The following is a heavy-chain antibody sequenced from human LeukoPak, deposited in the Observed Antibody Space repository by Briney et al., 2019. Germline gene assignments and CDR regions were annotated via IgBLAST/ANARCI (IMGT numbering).Heavy chain of an antibody. CDR2: INPNSGGT. J-gene: IGHJ3*02. V-gene: IGHV1-2*02. CDR3: ARLTSDAFDI. Sequence: GASVNVSCKASGYTFTGYYMHWVRPAPGQGLAWMGWINPNSGGTNYAQKFQGRVTMTRDTSISTAYMELSRLRSDDTAVYYCARLTSDAFDIWGQGTMVTVSS. CDR1: GYTFTGYY.